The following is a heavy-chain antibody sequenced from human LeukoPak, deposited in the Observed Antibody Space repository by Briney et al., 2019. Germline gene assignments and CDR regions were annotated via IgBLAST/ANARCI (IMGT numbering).Heavy chain of an antibody. V-gene: IGHV1-46*01. J-gene: IGHJ4*02. CDR1: GYTFPSYF. CDR3: ARDEDTAVVPFDY. CDR2: INPTGGST. D-gene: IGHD5-18*01. Sequence: ASVTVSCTASGYTFPSYFMHWVRQAPGQGLEWMGIINPTGGSTTYAQKFQGRVTMTRDTSISTAYMELSRLRSDDTAVYYCARDEDTAVVPFDYWGQGTLVTVSS.